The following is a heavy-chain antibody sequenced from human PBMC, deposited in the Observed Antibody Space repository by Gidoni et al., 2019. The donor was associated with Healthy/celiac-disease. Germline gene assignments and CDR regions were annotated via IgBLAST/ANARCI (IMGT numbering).Heavy chain of an antibody. CDR3: TRVDSSSWFMVVGFDP. CDR2: IRSKAYGGTT. V-gene: IGHV3-49*03. D-gene: IGHD6-13*01. Sequence: EVQLVESGGGLVQPGRSLRLSCTASGFTFGDYAMSWFRQAPGKGLEWVGFIRSKAYGGTTEYAASVKGRFTISRDDSKSIAYLQMNSLKTEDTAVYYCTRVDSSSWFMVVGFDPWGQGTLVTVSS. CDR1: GFTFGDYA. J-gene: IGHJ5*02.